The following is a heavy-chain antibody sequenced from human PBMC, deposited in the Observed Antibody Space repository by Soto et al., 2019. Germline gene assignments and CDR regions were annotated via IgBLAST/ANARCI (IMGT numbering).Heavy chain of an antibody. CDR2: IYHTGST. CDR3: ARDRFSGNKWSKFDY. D-gene: IGHD6-25*01. CDR1: GVTVSSDAYY. V-gene: IGHV4-31*03. Sequence: QVQLLQSGPGLVKPSQTLSLTCTVSGVTVSSDAYYWSWIRQHPGKGLVWIGNIYHTGSTYYSPSLKSRVVISLDTSNNQFSLTLTSVTAAATAVYYCARDRFSGNKWSKFDYWGRGTLVTVSS. J-gene: IGHJ4*02.